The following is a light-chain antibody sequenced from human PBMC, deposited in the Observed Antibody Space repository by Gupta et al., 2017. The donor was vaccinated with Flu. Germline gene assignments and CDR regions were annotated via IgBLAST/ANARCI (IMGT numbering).Light chain of an antibody. CDR1: QSVSTW. Sequence: PSTLSASVGDRVTITCRASQSVSTWLAWYQQRPGKATKILIQQASKLESGVPSRFSGSGSGTEFTLTISNLQPDDFATYYCQHKSNSSLTFGGGTKVEIK. J-gene: IGKJ4*01. CDR2: QAS. CDR3: QHKSNSSLT. V-gene: IGKV1-5*03.